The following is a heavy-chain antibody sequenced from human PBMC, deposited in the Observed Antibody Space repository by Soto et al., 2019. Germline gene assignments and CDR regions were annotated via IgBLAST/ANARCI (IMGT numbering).Heavy chain of an antibody. J-gene: IGHJ5*02. V-gene: IGHV1-8*01. CDR1: GYTFTSYD. CDR3: ARTTYYDFWSGYYMGWFDP. Sequence: ASVKVSCKASGYTFTSYDINWVRQATGQGLEWMGWMNPNSGNTGYAQKFQGRVTMTRNTSISTAYMELSSLRSEDTAVYYCARTTYYDFWSGYYMGWFDPWGQRTLVTVSS. CDR2: MNPNSGNT. D-gene: IGHD3-3*01.